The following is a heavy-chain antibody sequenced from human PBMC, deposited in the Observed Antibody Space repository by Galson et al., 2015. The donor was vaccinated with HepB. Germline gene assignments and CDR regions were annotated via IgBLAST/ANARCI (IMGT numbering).Heavy chain of an antibody. Sequence: SLRLSCAASGFTFNNFDMSWVRQAPGKGLEWVSVISGSGGSTNYADSVKGRFTISRDNSKNTLYLQMNSLRADDTAVYYCAKGPYSGGFDYWGQGTLVAVSS. CDR2: ISGSGGST. V-gene: IGHV3-23*01. CDR1: GFTFNNFD. D-gene: IGHD1-26*01. CDR3: AKGPYSGGFDY. J-gene: IGHJ4*02.